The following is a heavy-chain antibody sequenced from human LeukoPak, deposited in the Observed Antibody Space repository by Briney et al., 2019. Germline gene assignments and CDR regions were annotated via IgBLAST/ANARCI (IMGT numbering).Heavy chain of an antibody. CDR1: GFSVSIKY. CDR2: LYSSGTT. V-gene: IGHV3-53*01. D-gene: IGHD6-19*01. CDR3: AKQYSSDWNGLAEYFQH. Sequence: PGGSLRLSCAASGFSVSIKYMNWVRQAPGKGLEWVSILYSSGTTYYANSVKGRFTISRDNSKNTLYLQMNSLRAEDTAVYYCAKQYSSDWNGLAEYFQHWGQGTLLTVSS. J-gene: IGHJ1*01.